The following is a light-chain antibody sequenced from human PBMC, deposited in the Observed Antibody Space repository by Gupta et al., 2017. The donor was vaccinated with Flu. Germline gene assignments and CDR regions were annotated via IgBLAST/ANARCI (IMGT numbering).Light chain of an antibody. V-gene: IGKV2-28*01. J-gene: IGKJ4*01. CDR3: MQALQTPLT. Sequence: DIVTTQSPLSLTVTPGEPATISCRSSQSLLHTDEYNCLDWYLQKPGQSPQLLIYFGSNRASGVPDRLSGSGSGTNFTLKISRVEAEDVGVYYCMQALQTPLTFGGGTKVEIK. CDR2: FGS. CDR1: QSLLHTDEYNC.